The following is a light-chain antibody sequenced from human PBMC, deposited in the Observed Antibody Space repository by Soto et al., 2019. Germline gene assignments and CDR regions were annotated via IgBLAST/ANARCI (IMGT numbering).Light chain of an antibody. CDR2: DVS. CDR3: SSYTSRSTLV. Sequence: QSVLTQPASVSGSPGQSITISCTGTSSDVGGYNHVSWYQQHPGKAPRLMIYDVSNRPSGVSNRFSGSKSGNTASLTISGLQAEDEADFYCSSYTSRSTLVFGTGTKVTVL. V-gene: IGLV2-14*01. CDR1: SSDVGGYNH. J-gene: IGLJ1*01.